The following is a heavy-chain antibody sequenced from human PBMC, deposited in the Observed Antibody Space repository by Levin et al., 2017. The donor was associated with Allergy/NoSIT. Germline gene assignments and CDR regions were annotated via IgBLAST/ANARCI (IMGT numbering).Heavy chain of an antibody. D-gene: IGHD2-15*01. CDR3: ARDRGDCSGGSCYSRDNYFDY. CDR1: GFTFSSYE. V-gene: IGHV3-48*03. J-gene: IGHJ4*02. CDR2: ISSSGSTI. Sequence: GGSLRLSCAASGFTFSSYEMNWVRQAPGKGLEWVSYISSSGSTIYYADSVKGRFTISRDNAKNSLYLQMNSLRAEDTAVYYCARDRGDCSGGSCYSRDNYFDYWGQGTLVTVSS.